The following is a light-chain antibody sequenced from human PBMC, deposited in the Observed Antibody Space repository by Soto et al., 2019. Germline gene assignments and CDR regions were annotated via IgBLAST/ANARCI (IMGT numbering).Light chain of an antibody. J-gene: IGKJ1*01. CDR1: QSVRSNY. V-gene: IGKV3-20*01. Sequence: PGERATLSCRASQSVRSNYLAWYQQKPGQAPRLLIYGASSRATGIPDRFSGSGSGTDFTLTISRLEPEDFAVYYCQQYGGSPWTFGQGTKWIS. CDR3: QQYGGSPWT. CDR2: GAS.